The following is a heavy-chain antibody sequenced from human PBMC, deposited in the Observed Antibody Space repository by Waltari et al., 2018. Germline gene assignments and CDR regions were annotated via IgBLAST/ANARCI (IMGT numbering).Heavy chain of an antibody. Sequence: QVQLVESGGGVVQPGGSLRLSCEAAGLAFSHFPMHWVCQAPGKGLEWLTFLHSCGKDSDSAESVKGRFTISRDDSKNMLYLQMNSLRPDDTAIYYCAKRKSAFSYPQGLAFDVWGQGTVVSVSS. CDR1: GLAFSHFP. D-gene: IGHD3-16*02. CDR2: LHSCGKDS. J-gene: IGHJ3*01. CDR3: AKRKSAFSYPQGLAFDV. V-gene: IGHV3-30*02.